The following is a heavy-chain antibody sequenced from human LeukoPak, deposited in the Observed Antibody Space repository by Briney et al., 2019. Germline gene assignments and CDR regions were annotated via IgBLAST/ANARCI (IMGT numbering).Heavy chain of an antibody. J-gene: IGHJ4*02. Sequence: GRSLRLSCAASGFTFDDYAMHWVRQAPGKGLEWVSGISWNSGSIGYADSVKGRFTISRDNAKNSLYLQMNSLRAEDTALYYCAKGGSSGYYSLDYWGQGTLVTVSS. CDR2: ISWNSGSI. CDR1: GFTFDDYA. V-gene: IGHV3-9*01. D-gene: IGHD3-22*01. CDR3: AKGGSSGYYSLDY.